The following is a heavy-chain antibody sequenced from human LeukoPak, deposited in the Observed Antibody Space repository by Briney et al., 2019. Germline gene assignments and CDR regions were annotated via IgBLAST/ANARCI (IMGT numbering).Heavy chain of an antibody. CDR1: GYTFTSYY. J-gene: IGHJ4*02. CDR3: AREEYNSGRHNFDS. Sequence: ASVKVSCKASGYTFTSYYIHWVRQAPGQGLEWTGIINPSGGSTSYEQKFQGRVTMTRDMSTSTLYMELSSLRSEDTAVYYCAREEYNSGRHNFDSWGQGTLVTVSS. CDR2: INPSGGST. V-gene: IGHV1-46*01. D-gene: IGHD6-19*01.